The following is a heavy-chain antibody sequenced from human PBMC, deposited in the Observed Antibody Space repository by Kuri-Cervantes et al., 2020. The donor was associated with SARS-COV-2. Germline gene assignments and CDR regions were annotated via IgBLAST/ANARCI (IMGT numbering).Heavy chain of an antibody. CDR1: GGTFSSYA. V-gene: IGHV1-69*05. J-gene: IGHJ4*02. CDR2: IIPIFGTA. D-gene: IGHD5-24*01. Sequence: SVNVSCKASGGTFSSYAISWVRQAPGQGLEWMGGIIPIFGTANYAQKFQGRVTITTDESTSTAYMELSSLRSEDTAVYYCAHVEMATNHGEYYFDYWGQGTLVTVSS. CDR3: AHVEMATNHGEYYFDY.